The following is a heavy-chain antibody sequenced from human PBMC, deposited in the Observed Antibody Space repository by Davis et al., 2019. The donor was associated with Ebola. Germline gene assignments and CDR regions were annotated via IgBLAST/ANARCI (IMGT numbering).Heavy chain of an antibody. J-gene: IGHJ4*02. D-gene: IGHD4-17*01. Sequence: GGSLRLSCAASGFTFSTYAMSWVRQASGKGLEWVGRIRSKANSYATAYAASVKGRFTISRDDSKNTAYLQMNSLKTEDTAVYYCTITTVTLDYWGQGTLVTVSS. V-gene: IGHV3-73*01. CDR3: TITTVTLDY. CDR1: GFTFSTYA. CDR2: IRSKANSYAT.